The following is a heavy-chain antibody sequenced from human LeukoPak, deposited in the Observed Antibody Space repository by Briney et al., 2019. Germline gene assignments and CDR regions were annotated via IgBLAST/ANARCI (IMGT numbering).Heavy chain of an antibody. Sequence: GGSLRLSCTASGFTFGDYAMSWVRQAPGKGLEWVGFIRSKAYGGTTEYAASVKGRFTISRDDSKSIAYLQMNSLKTEDTAVYYCTRDLGYSSSSFGVDVWGQGTTVTVSS. CDR1: GFTFGDYA. CDR2: IRSKAYGGTT. CDR3: TRDLGYSSSSFGVDV. J-gene: IGHJ6*02. D-gene: IGHD6-6*01. V-gene: IGHV3-49*04.